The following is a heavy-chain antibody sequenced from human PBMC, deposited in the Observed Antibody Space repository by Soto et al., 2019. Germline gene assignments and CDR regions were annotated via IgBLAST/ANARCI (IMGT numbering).Heavy chain of an antibody. Sequence: QVQLVESGGGVVQPGRSLSLSCAASGFTFSSYGRHWVRQAPGKGLEWVAVISYDGSNTYYADSVKGRLTISRDNSKNTLYLQMNSLRAEDTAVYYCAKDQLRGVRGAITYYYGMDVWGQGTTVTVSS. J-gene: IGHJ6*02. V-gene: IGHV3-30*18. CDR1: GFTFSSYG. CDR3: AKDQLRGVRGAITYYYGMDV. D-gene: IGHD3-10*01. CDR2: ISYDGSNT.